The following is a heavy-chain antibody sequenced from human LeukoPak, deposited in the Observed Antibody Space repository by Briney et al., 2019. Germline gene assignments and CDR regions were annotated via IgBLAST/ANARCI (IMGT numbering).Heavy chain of an antibody. J-gene: IGHJ4*02. Sequence: GESLKISCAASGFTFSDYSMHWVRQAPGKGLEWVSLISWDGGRIHYVDSVKGRFTISRDNSKNSLYLQMNSLRTEDTALYYCAKSLVSSGYRLDYWGQGTLVTVSS. CDR1: GFTFSDYS. D-gene: IGHD3-22*01. CDR3: AKSLVSSGYRLDY. V-gene: IGHV3-43*01. CDR2: ISWDGGRI.